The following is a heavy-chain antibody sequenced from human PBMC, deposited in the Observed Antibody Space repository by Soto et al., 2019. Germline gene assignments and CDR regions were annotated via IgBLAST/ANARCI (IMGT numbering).Heavy chain of an antibody. J-gene: IGHJ4*02. CDR1: GFTFSSYD. CDR3: AKGTDSSGYYYGFDY. Sequence: EVQLLESGGGLVQPGGSLRLSCAASGFTFSSYDMSWVRQAPGKGLEWVSAISGSGGSTYYADSVKGRFTISRDNSKNTMYLQMNSLSAEDTAVYYWAKGTDSSGYYYGFDYWGQGTLVTVSS. V-gene: IGHV3-23*01. D-gene: IGHD3-22*01. CDR2: ISGSGGST.